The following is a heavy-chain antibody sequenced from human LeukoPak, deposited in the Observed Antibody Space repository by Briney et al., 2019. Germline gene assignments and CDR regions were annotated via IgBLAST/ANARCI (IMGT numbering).Heavy chain of an antibody. Sequence: GGSLRLSCAASGFTFSSYAMSWVRQAPGKGLEWVSAISGSGGSTYYADSVKGRFTISRDNSKNTLYLQMNSLRSEDTAVYYCARDRGSAAYYYYYMDVWGKGTTVTVSS. CDR2: ISGSGGST. V-gene: IGHV3-23*01. CDR1: GFTFSSYA. J-gene: IGHJ6*03. D-gene: IGHD3-10*01. CDR3: ARDRGSAAYYYYYMDV.